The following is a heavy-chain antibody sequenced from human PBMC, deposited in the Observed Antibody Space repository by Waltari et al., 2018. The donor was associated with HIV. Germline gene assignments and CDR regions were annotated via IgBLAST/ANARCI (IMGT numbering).Heavy chain of an antibody. V-gene: IGHV1-8*01. Sequence: QVQLVHSGTEVKKPGASVKVSCKASGYPFTCYDINWVRQATGQGLEWMGWMNPESGNTAYAHKFQGRVTMTRNTSIRTAYMELTSLRSEDTAVYYCARGPPNDLWPPQTRHMDVWGQGTTVTVSS. D-gene: IGHD3-3*01. J-gene: IGHJ6*02. CDR1: GYPFTCYD. CDR2: MNPESGNT. CDR3: ARGPPNDLWPPQTRHMDV.